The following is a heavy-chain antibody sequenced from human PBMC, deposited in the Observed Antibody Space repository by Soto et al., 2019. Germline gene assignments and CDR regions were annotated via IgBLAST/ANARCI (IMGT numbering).Heavy chain of an antibody. J-gene: IGHJ6*02. Sequence: QVQPVQSGAEVKKPGSSVKVSCKASRGSFSSSAIIWVRQAPGQGLEWMGGIIPRFGTPDYAQKFQGRVTITADESTTTAFMELSSLTSEDTAVYYCGTGSITMVRGVQFYYTLDVWGHGTTVTVSS. D-gene: IGHD3-10*01. CDR1: RGSFSSSA. CDR3: GTGSITMVRGVQFYYTLDV. V-gene: IGHV1-69*01. CDR2: IIPRFGTP.